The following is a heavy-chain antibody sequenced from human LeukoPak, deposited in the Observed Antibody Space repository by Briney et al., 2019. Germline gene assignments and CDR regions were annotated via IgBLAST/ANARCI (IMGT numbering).Heavy chain of an antibody. J-gene: IGHJ3*02. CDR2: VSRSISST. CDR3: SRIGSYCYVGGFDI. V-gene: IGHV3-48*03. Sequence: PGVSLRLSCAASGFTFSSFEMHWVRQAPGKGLEGVSFVSRSISSTYYAESAKRRFTISRDNAHNSLYLQMNTVRGDDPALYYCSRIGSYCYVGGFDIWGQGTMVTVSS. D-gene: IGHD3-22*01. CDR1: GFTFSSFE.